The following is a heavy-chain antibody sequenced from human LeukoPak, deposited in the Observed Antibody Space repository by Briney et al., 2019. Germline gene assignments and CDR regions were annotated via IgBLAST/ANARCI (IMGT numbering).Heavy chain of an antibody. CDR1: GYTFTGYY. CDR3: ARVAVPYYYDSSGYLTYFDY. Sequence: GASVKVSCKASGYTFTGYYMHWVRQAPGQGMEWMGWINPNSGGTNYAQKFQGRVTMTRDTSISTAYRELSRLRSDDTAVYYCARVAVPYYYDSSGYLTYFDYWGQGTLVTVSS. J-gene: IGHJ4*02. V-gene: IGHV1-2*02. D-gene: IGHD3-22*01. CDR2: INPNSGGT.